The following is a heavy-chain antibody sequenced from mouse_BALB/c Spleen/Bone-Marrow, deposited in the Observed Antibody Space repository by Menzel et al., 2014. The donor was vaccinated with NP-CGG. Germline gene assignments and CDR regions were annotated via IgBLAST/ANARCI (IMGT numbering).Heavy chain of an antibody. J-gene: IGHJ4*01. CDR3: ARPYYGLYAMDY. Sequence: VKLVESGPGLVAPSQILSITCTVSGFSLTNYGVHWVRQPPGKGLEWLGVIWAGGSTNYNSALMSRLSISKDNSKSQVFLKMNSLQTDDTAMYYCARPYYGLYAMDYRGQGTSVTVSS. CDR2: IWAGGST. V-gene: IGHV2-9*02. CDR1: GFSLTNYG. D-gene: IGHD1-2*01.